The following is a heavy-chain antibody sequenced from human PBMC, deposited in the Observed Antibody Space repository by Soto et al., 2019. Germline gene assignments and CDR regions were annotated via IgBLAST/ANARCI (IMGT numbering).Heavy chain of an antibody. CDR3: TRCSRYCPGTSCYTTPGDY. D-gene: IGHD2-2*02. CDR1: GFTFSSYW. V-gene: IGHV3-74*01. CDR2: INSDGSNT. J-gene: IGHJ4*02. Sequence: GGSPRLSCAASGFTFSSYWMYWFHQGPGKGLVWVSRINSDGSNTNYADSVKGRFTISRDNAKNTPYLQMNSLRAEDTAVYYCTRCSRYCPGTSCYTTPGDYWSQGTLVTVSS.